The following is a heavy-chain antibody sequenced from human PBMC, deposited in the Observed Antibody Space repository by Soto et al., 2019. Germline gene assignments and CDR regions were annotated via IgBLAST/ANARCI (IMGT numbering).Heavy chain of an antibody. J-gene: IGHJ6*02. D-gene: IGHD6-13*01. V-gene: IGHV4-59*01. CDR3: ARARIAAAGTMGYYYGMDV. Sequence: SETLSLTCTVSGGSISSYYWSWIRQPTGKGLEWIGYIYYSGSTKYNPSLKSRVTISVDTSKNQFSLKLSSVTAADTAVYYCARARIAAAGTMGYYYGMDVWGQGTTVTVSS. CDR2: IYYSGST. CDR1: GGSISSYY.